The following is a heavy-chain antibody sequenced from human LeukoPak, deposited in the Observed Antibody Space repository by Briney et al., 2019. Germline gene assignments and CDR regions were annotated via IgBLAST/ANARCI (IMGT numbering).Heavy chain of an antibody. Sequence: PGGSLRLSCTASGFTFGDDAMSWFRQAPGKGLEWVSAISGSGGSTYYADSVKGRFTISRDNSKNTLYLQMNSLRAEDTAVYYCAKVDAMVVVVAAQGFDYWGQGTLVTVSS. CDR1: GFTFGDDA. CDR3: AKVDAMVVVVAAQGFDY. V-gene: IGHV3-23*01. J-gene: IGHJ4*02. CDR2: ISGSGGST. D-gene: IGHD2-15*01.